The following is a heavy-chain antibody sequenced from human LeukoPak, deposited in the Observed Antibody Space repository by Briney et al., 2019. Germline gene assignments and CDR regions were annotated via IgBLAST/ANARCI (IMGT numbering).Heavy chain of an antibody. V-gene: IGHV4-59*01. D-gene: IGHD6-19*01. CDR2: IYYSGTT. Sequence: PSETLSLTCTVSGGSISSYYWSWIRQPPGKGLEWIGYIYYSGTTNYNPSLKSRVTISVDTSKNQFSLKLSSVTAADTAVYYCARGSIVVAAHAGAFDIWGQGTMVTVSS. CDR1: GGSISSYY. J-gene: IGHJ3*02. CDR3: ARGSIVVAAHAGAFDI.